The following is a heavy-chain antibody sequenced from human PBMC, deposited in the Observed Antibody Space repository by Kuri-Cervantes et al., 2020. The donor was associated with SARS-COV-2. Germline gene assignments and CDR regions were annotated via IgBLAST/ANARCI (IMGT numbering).Heavy chain of an antibody. CDR2: ISGSGGST. D-gene: IGHD1-26*01. CDR1: GFTFSSYA. Sequence: GESLKISCAASGFTFSSYAMSWVRQAPGKGLEWVSAISGSGGSTYYADSVKGRFTISRDNSKNTLYLQMNSLRAEDTATYFCALSGSSDAFDFWGPGTMVTVSS. CDR3: ALSGSSDAFDF. V-gene: IGHV3-23*01. J-gene: IGHJ3*01.